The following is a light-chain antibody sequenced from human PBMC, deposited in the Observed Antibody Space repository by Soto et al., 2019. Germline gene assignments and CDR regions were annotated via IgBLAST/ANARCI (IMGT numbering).Light chain of an antibody. Sequence: QSALTQPAAVSGSPGQSITISCTGSSGDVSHYNYVSWYQQHPGKAPKLMIYEVSNRPSGVSNRLSRSKSGNTASLIISGLQAEDEDDYYCTSYTTSRIWVFGGGTKLTVL. CDR3: TSYTTSRIWV. V-gene: IGLV2-14*01. CDR2: EVS. CDR1: SGDVSHYNY. J-gene: IGLJ3*02.